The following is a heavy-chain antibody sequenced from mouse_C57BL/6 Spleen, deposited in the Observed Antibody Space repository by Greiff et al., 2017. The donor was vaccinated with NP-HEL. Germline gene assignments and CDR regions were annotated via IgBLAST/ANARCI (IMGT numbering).Heavy chain of an antibody. V-gene: IGHV2-9-1*01. J-gene: IGHJ1*03. Sequence: VKVVESGPGLVAPSQSLSIPCPVSGFSLTSYAISWVRQPPGKGLEWLGVIWTGGGTNYNSALKSRLSISKDNSKSQVFLKMNSLQTDDTARYYCALHYYGMGYFDVWGTGTTVTVAS. CDR2: IWTGGGT. D-gene: IGHD1-2*01. CDR1: GFSLTSYA. CDR3: ALHYYGMGYFDV.